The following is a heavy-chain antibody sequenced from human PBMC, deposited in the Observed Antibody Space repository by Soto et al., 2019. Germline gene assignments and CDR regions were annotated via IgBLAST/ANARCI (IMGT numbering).Heavy chain of an antibody. D-gene: IGHD6-13*01. CDR2: IRSKAYGGTT. CDR3: TRVKGIAAAGNIDY. CDR1: GFTFGDYA. J-gene: IGHJ4*02. V-gene: IGHV3-49*03. Sequence: PGGSLRLSCTASGFTFGDYAMSWFRQAPGKGLEWVGFIRSKAYGGTTEYAASVKGRFTISRDDSKSIAYLQMNSLKTEDTAVYYCTRVKGIAAAGNIDYWGQGTLVTVSS.